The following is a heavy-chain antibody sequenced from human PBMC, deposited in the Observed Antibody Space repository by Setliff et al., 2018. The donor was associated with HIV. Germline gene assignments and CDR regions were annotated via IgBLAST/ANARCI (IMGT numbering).Heavy chain of an antibody. Sequence: ASVKVSCKISGYIFSHYGVTWVRQAPGQGLEYMGYISGYTGITHYAQSFQGRVTMTTDPSKYTAYMELRSLKYDDTAVYYCAGGAGNPHWYYDTWSGPSSGYFQHWGQGTLVTVSS. CDR1: GYIFSHYG. CDR3: AGGAGNPHWYYDTWSGPSSGYFQH. J-gene: IGHJ1*01. V-gene: IGHV1-18*01. D-gene: IGHD3-3*01. CDR2: ISGYTGIT.